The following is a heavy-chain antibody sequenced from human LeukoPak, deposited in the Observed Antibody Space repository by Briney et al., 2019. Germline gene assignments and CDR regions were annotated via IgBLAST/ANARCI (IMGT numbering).Heavy chain of an antibody. J-gene: IGHJ4*02. CDR3: GKTATGYSSGQKPAWPVDY. CDR2: IFGSGGSA. CDR1: GFTFGSYA. Sequence: GGSLRLSCEASGFTFGSYAMYWVRQAPGKGLEWVAGIFGSGGSAHYADSAKGRFTISRDNSKNTVYLQINSLRAEDTAVYYCGKTATGYSSGQKPAWPVDYWGQGTLVTVSS. D-gene: IGHD6-19*01. V-gene: IGHV3-23*01.